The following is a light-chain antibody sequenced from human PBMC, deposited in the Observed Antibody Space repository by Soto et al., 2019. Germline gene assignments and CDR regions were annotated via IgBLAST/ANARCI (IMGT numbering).Light chain of an antibody. CDR3: QQYVLSPWT. Sequence: EIALTQSPGTLSLSPGERATLSCRTSQSVSTDHLAWYQQKPGQAPSLLIYGASSRATGIPGRFSGSGSGTDFTLTISRLEPEDFAVYYCQQYVLSPWTFGQGTKVEL. CDR1: QSVSTDH. CDR2: GAS. V-gene: IGKV3-20*01. J-gene: IGKJ1*01.